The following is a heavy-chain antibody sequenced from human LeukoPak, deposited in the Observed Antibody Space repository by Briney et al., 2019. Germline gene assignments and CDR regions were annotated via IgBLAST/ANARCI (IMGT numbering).Heavy chain of an antibody. CDR1: GDSISSGGYY. CDR2: IYYSGST. J-gene: IGHJ5*02. D-gene: IGHD1-26*01. CDR3: ARVTKSGSYFEGVSWFDP. Sequence: SETLSLTCTVSGDSISSGGYYWSWIRQHPGKGLEWIGYIYYSGSTYYNPSLKSRITISVDTSKNQFSLSLSSVTAADTAVYYCARVTKSGSYFEGVSWFDPWGQGTLVTVSS. V-gene: IGHV4-31*03.